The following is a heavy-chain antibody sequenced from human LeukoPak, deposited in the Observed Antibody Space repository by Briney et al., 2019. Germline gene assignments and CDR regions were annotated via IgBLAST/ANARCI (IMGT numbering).Heavy chain of an antibody. CDR1: GFTFSSYA. Sequence: PGGSLRLSCAASGFTFSSYAMSWVRQAPGKGLEWVSAISGSGSSTYYADSVKGRFTISRDNSKNTLYLQMNSLRAEDTAVYYCARDLGTFYYYYGMDVWGQGTTVTVSS. J-gene: IGHJ6*02. D-gene: IGHD3-16*01. V-gene: IGHV3-23*01. CDR2: ISGSGSST. CDR3: ARDLGTFYYYYGMDV.